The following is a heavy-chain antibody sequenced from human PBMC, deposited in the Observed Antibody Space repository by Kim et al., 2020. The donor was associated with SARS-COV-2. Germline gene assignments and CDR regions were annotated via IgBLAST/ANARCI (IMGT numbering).Heavy chain of an antibody. CDR1: GFTFSGSA. D-gene: IGHD2-2*01. J-gene: IGHJ5*02. CDR2: IRSKANSYAT. V-gene: IGHV3-73*01. Sequence: GGSLRLSCAASGFTFSGSAMHWVRQASGKGLEWVGRIRSKANSYATAYAASVKGRFTISRDDSKNTAYLQMNSLKTEDTAVYYCTRRPTYCSSTSCSNWFDPWGQGTLVTVSS. CDR3: TRRPTYCSSTSCSNWFDP.